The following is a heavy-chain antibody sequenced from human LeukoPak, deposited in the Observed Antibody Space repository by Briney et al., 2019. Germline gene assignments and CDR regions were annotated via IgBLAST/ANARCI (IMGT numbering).Heavy chain of an antibody. V-gene: IGHV3-30*04. CDR3: TRGAERSGYDY. CDR1: GFTFDDYA. J-gene: IGHJ4*02. Sequence: QPGRSLRLSCAASGFTFDDYAMHWVRQAPGKGLEWVAVISYDGSNKYYADSVKGRFTISRDNAKNSLYLQMNSLRVEDTAVYYCTRGAERSGYDYWGQGTLVTVSS. CDR2: ISYDGSNK. D-gene: IGHD3-22*01.